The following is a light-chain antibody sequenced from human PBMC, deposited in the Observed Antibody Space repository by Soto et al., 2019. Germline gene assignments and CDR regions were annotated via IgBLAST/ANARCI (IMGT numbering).Light chain of an antibody. Sequence: QSALTQPASVSGSPGQSITISCTGSGNYIESYNLISWYQQHPGKAPKLIIYEDTQRPSGVSHRFSASESGNTASLTSSGLQAGDEADYYCCSYVGDTTLVFGGGTQLTVL. CDR3: CSYVGDTTLV. J-gene: IGLJ2*01. CDR1: GNYIESYNL. CDR2: EDT. V-gene: IGLV2-23*01.